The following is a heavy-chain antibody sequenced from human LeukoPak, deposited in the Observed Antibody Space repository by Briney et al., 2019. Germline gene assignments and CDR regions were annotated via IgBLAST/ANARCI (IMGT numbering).Heavy chain of an antibody. CDR2: ISSSGSTT. D-gene: IGHD6-19*01. CDR3: ASQKGRIAVAVDY. CDR1: GFTFSSYE. J-gene: IGHJ4*02. Sequence: PGGSLRLSRAASGFTFSSYEMNWVRQAPGKGLEWVSYISSSGSTTYYAASVKGRFTISRDNAKNSLYLQMNSLRVEDTAVYYCASQKGRIAVAVDYWGQGTLVTVSS. V-gene: IGHV3-48*03.